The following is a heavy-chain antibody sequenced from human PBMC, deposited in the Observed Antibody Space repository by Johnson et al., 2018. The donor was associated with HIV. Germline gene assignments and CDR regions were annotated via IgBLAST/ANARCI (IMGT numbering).Heavy chain of an antibody. V-gene: IGHV3-23*04. D-gene: IGHD3-22*01. CDR2: ISYSGSST. CDR3: AREISRYYYDYAAFDL. J-gene: IGHJ3*01. Sequence: EVQLVESGGGLVQPGGSLRLSCAASGFSFDSHAINWVRPAPGKGRQWVSAISYSGSSTYYADSVQGRFTISSDNSRSTVYLHMINLRADDTALYYCAREISRYYYDYAAFDLWGQGTTVTVSS. CDR1: GFSFDSHA.